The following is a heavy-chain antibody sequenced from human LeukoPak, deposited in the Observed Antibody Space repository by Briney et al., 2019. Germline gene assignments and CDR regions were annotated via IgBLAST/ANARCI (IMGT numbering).Heavy chain of an antibody. Sequence: SETLSLTCAVYGGSFSGYYWSWIRQPPGKGLEWIGEINHSGSTNYNPSLKSRVTISVDTSKNQFSLKLSSVTAADTAVYYCARGRHGDYVYYYYGMDVWGQGTTVTVSS. CDR1: GGSFSGYY. V-gene: IGHV4-34*01. J-gene: IGHJ6*02. D-gene: IGHD4-17*01. CDR3: ARGRHGDYVYYYYGMDV. CDR2: INHSGST.